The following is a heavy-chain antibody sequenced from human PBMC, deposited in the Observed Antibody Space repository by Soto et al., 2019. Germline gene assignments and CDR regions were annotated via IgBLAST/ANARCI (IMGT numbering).Heavy chain of an antibody. J-gene: IGHJ6*02. V-gene: IGHV1-2*02. D-gene: IGHD3-10*01. CDR3: ARVFTMVRGHSYYYYRMHG. CDR1: GDTFTGDD. CDR2: FNPTSVGT. Sequence: ASEKVSCMACGDTFTGDDMRWVRPAPGQGHEWMGWFNPTSVGTHYAQKFQGRVTTTTDTSIRTAYMQPSRLTSDATPVSYCARVFTMVRGHSYYYYRMHGWGQGTPLTV.